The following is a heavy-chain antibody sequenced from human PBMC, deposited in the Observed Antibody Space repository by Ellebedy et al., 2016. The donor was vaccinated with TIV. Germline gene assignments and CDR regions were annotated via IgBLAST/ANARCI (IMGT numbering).Heavy chain of an antibody. CDR2: LYTSGST. D-gene: IGHD3-22*01. V-gene: IGHV4-61*02. CDR3: ARDVSYYYDSSGYFARYYYYYGMDV. CDR1: GGSISSSSYY. J-gene: IGHJ6*02. Sequence: SETLSLTCTVSGGSISSSSYYRSWIRQPAGKGLEWIGRLYTSGSTNYNPSLKSRVTMSVDTSKNQFSLKLSSVTAADTAVYYCARDVSYYYDSSGYFARYYYYYGMDVWGQGTTVTVSS.